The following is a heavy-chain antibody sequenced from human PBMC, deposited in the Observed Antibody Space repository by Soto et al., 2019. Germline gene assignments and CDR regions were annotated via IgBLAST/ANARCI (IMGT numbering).Heavy chain of an antibody. CDR3: ASRAPSIMTPYYFDY. Sequence: SETLSLTCAVSGGSISSSNWWSWVRQPPGKGLEWIGEIYHSGSTNYNPSLKSRVTISVDKSKNQFSLKLSSVTAADTAVYYCASRAPSIMTPYYFDYWGQGTLVTVSS. J-gene: IGHJ4*02. D-gene: IGHD3-10*01. CDR1: GGSISSSNW. CDR2: IYHSGST. V-gene: IGHV4-4*02.